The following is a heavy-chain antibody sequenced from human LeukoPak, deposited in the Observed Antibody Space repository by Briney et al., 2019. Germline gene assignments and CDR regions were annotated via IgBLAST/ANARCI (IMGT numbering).Heavy chain of an antibody. Sequence: ASVKVSCKASGYTFTRYYMHWVRQAPGQGLEWMGIINPSGGSTSYAQKFQGRVTMTRDMSTSTVYMELSSLRSEDTAVYYCARAGHRGDYYYYMDVWGKGTTVTVSS. CDR1: GYTFTRYY. CDR3: ARAGHRGDYYYYMDV. J-gene: IGHJ6*03. CDR2: INPSGGST. D-gene: IGHD3-10*01. V-gene: IGHV1-46*01.